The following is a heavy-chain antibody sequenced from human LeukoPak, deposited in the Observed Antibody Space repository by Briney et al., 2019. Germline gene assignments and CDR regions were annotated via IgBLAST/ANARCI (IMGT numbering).Heavy chain of an antibody. CDR2: IYYSGST. V-gene: IGHV4-31*03. CDR3: ARGGGDYYYYYYMDV. Sequence: SETLSLTCTVSGGSISSGGYYWSWLRQHPGKGLEWIGYIYYSGSTYYNPSLKSRVTISVDTSKNQFSLKLSSVTAADTAVYYCARGGGDYYYYYYMDVWGKGTTVTVSS. CDR1: GGSISSGGYY. D-gene: IGHD3-16*01. J-gene: IGHJ6*03.